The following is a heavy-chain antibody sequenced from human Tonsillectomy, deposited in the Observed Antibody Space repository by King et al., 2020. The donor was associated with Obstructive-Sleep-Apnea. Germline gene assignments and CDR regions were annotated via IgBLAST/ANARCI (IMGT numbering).Heavy chain of an antibody. J-gene: IGHJ6*02. V-gene: IGHV4-34*01. CDR3: ARGPPYYYYYYGMDV. Sequence: VQLQQWGAGLLKPSETLSLTCAVYGGSFSGYYWSWIRQPPGKGLEWMGEINHSGSTNYNPSLKSRVTISVDTSKNQFSLKLSSVTAADTAVYYCARGPPYYYYYYGMDVWGQGTTVTVSS. CDR2: INHSGST. CDR1: GGSFSGYY.